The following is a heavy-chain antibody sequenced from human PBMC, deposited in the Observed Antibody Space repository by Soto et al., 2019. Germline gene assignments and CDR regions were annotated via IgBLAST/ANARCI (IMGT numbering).Heavy chain of an antibody. D-gene: IGHD1-26*01. J-gene: IGHJ4*02. CDR2: IWYDGSNK. CDR3: ARELKSGSYVFDY. Sequence: WWSLRLSCAASGFTFSSYGMHWVRQAPGKGLEWVAVIWYDGSNKYYADSVKGRFTISRDNSKNTLYLQMNSLRAEDTAVYYCARELKSGSYVFDYWGQGTLVTVSS. V-gene: IGHV3-33*01. CDR1: GFTFSSYG.